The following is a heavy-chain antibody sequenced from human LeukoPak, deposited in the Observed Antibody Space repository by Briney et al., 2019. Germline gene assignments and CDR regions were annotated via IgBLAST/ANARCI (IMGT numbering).Heavy chain of an antibody. J-gene: IGHJ4*02. CDR2: ISYDGSNK. CDR1: GFTFSSYA. Sequence: PGGSLRLSCAASGFTFSSYAMHWVRQAPGKGLEWVALISYDGSNKYYADSVKGRFTISRDDSKSTLYLQMNSLRAEDTAVYYCAKDRHFESNVLGYWGQGTLITVSS. V-gene: IGHV3-30*18. CDR3: AKDRHFESNVLGY. D-gene: IGHD3-3*02.